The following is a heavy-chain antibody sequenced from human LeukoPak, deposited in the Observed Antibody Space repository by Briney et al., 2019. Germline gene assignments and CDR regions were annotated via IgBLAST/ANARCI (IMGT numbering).Heavy chain of an antibody. J-gene: IGHJ4*02. CDR1: GFMFRTYW. CDR3: ATSQRVVVPAVFVDY. D-gene: IGHD2-2*01. Sequence: PGGSLRLSCAASGFMFRTYWMSWVRQAPGKGLEWVANIKGDESEKYYVDSVKGRFTISRDNGKNSLYLQMNSLRAEDTAVYYCATSQRVVVPAVFVDYWGQGTLVTVSS. CDR2: IKGDESEK. V-gene: IGHV3-7*01.